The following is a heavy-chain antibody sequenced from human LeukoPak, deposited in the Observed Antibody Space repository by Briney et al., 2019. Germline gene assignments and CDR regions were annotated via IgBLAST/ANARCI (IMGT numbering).Heavy chain of an antibody. D-gene: IGHD6-19*01. CDR2: IASNGANS. CDR1: GFNFRDAA. Sequence: GGSLRLSCAASGFNFRDAAMTWVRQAPGKGLEWVSLIASNGANSYYAESVKGRFSISRDNSKNSLYLQMNSLRAEDTAVYYCARGGWSLDYWGQGTLVTVSS. CDR3: ARGGWSLDY. J-gene: IGHJ4*02. V-gene: IGHV3-23*01.